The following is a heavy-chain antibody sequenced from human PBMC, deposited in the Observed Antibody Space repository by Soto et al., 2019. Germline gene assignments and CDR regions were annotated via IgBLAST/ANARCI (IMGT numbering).Heavy chain of an antibody. CDR2: ISAYNGNT. CDR3: ARDHRFPGIAAAGRPDY. V-gene: IGHV1-18*01. J-gene: IGHJ4*02. CDR1: GYTFTSYG. Sequence: RASVKVSCKASGYTFTSYGISWVRQAPGQGLEWMGWISAYNGNTNYAQKLQGRVTMTTDTSTSTAYMELRSLRSDDTAVYYCARDHRFPGIAAAGRPDYWGQGTLVTVSS. D-gene: IGHD6-13*01.